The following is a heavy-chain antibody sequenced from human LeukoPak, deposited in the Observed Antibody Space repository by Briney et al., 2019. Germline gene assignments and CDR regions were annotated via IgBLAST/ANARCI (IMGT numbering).Heavy chain of an antibody. CDR3: ATPFDY. Sequence: SGGSLRLSCAASGFTFDDYAMHWVRQAPGKGLEWVSGISWNSGSIGYADSVKGRFTISRDNARNSLYLQMNSLRAEDTALYYCATPFDYWGQGTPVTVSS. CDR1: GFTFDDYA. V-gene: IGHV3-9*01. CDR2: ISWNSGSI. J-gene: IGHJ4*02.